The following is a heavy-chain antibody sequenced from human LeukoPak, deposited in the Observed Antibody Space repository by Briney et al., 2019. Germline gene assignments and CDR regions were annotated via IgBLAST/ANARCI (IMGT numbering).Heavy chain of an antibody. J-gene: IGHJ4*02. V-gene: IGHV4-39*01. Sequence: PSETLSLTCTVSGGSISSSSYYWGWIRQPPGKGLEWIGSIYYSGSTFYNPSLKSRVTISVDTSKNQFSLKLSSVTAADTALYYCARRYSYGSYYFDYWGQGTLVTVSS. CDR1: GGSISSSSYY. D-gene: IGHD5-18*01. CDR2: IYYSGST. CDR3: ARRYSYGSYYFDY.